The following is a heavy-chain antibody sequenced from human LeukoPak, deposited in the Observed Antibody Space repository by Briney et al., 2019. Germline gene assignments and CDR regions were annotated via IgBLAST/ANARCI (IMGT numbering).Heavy chain of an antibody. CDR2: IKSDGSNE. CDR3: ANFDH. J-gene: IGHJ4*02. V-gene: IGHV3-33*06. CDR1: GLTFSSSD. Sequence: GRSLRLSCTVSGLTFSSSDIHWVRRAPGKGLEWVATIKSDGSNEYFADSVKGRFTISRDNSRNIAHLQMSSLRAEDTAIYYCANFDHWGQGTLVTVS.